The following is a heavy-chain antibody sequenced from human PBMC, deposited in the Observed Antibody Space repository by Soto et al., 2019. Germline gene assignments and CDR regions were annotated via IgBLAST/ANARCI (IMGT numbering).Heavy chain of an antibody. CDR1: GFTFSSYS. Sequence: PGGSLRLSCAASGFTFSSYSMNWVRQAPGKGLEWVSYISSSSSTIYYADSVKGRFTISRDNAKNSLYLQMNSLRAEDTAVYYCAYVGGVGASDAFDIWGQGTMVTVSS. V-gene: IGHV3-48*04. CDR2: ISSSSSTI. D-gene: IGHD3-16*01. CDR3: AYVGGVGASDAFDI. J-gene: IGHJ3*02.